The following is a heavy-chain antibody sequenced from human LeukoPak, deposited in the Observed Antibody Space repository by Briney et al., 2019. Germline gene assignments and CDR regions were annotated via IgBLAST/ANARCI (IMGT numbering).Heavy chain of an antibody. CDR3: AKDASYFDSSGYRGLDC. Sequence: GGSLRLSCAASGFIFSSFAMSWVRQVPGKGLEWVSAISGSGGSPYYTDSVKGRFTISRDNSKNTLYPQMNSLRADDTAVYYCAKDASYFDSSGYRGLDCWGQGTLVTVSS. CDR1: GFIFSSFA. CDR2: ISGSGGSP. D-gene: IGHD3-22*01. J-gene: IGHJ4*02. V-gene: IGHV3-23*01.